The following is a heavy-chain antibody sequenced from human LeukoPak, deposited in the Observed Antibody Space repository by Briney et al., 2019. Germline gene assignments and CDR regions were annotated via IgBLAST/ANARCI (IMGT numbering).Heavy chain of an antibody. V-gene: IGHV3-30*02. J-gene: IGHJ4*02. CDR2: VRYDASNE. CDR3: ARESDDGHHSEGPRH. Sequence: PGGSLGLSCAASGFAFSNYGMHWVRQPPGMGLEWVAFVRYDASNEYYADSVKGRFTISRDNSKNTLYLQMNSLRLEDTAVYSCARESDDGHHSEGPRHWGLGTLVTVSS. D-gene: IGHD5-24*01. CDR1: GFAFSNYG.